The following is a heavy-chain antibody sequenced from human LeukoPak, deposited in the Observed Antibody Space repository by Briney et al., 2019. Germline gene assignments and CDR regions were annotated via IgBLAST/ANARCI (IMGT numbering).Heavy chain of an antibody. D-gene: IGHD2-2*01. CDR1: GFTFSSYA. CDR3: AKEGDVVPAAMRLY. CDR2: ISGSGGST. Sequence: GGSLRLSCGASGFTFSSYAMSWVRQAPGKGLEWVSAISGSGGSTYYADSVKGRFTISRDNSKNTLYLQMNSLRAEDTAVYYCAKEGDVVPAAMRLYWGQGTLVTVSS. J-gene: IGHJ4*02. V-gene: IGHV3-23*01.